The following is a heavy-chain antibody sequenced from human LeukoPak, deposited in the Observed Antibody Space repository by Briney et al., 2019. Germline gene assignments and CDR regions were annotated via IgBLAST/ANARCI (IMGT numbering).Heavy chain of an antibody. D-gene: IGHD3-22*01. J-gene: IGHJ3*02. V-gene: IGHV4-39*07. CDR1: GGSISSSSYY. CDR2: IYYSGST. CDR3: ARARNYYDSSGFYYEGDAFDI. Sequence: SETLSLTCTVSGGSISSSSYYWGWIRQPPGKGLEWIGDIYYSGSTYYNPSLESRVTISVDTSKNQFSLKLSSVTAADTAVYYCARARNYYDSSGFYYEGDAFDIWGQGTMVTVSS.